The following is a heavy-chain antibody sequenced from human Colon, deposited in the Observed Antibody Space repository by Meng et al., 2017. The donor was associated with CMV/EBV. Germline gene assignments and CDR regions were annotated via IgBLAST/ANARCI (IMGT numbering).Heavy chain of an antibody. Sequence: HLHLGEWGPGVVRASETLSLTCTVSGGSFTSNSYFWGWIRQPPGKGLEYIGSIYNSGSAYYNPSLKSRVTISLDTSKNQFSLKLSSVTAADTAMYYCARVVLNFFYYWGQGTLVTVSS. V-gene: IGHV4-39*07. D-gene: IGHD3-10*02. CDR2: IYNSGSA. CDR1: GGSFTSNSYF. CDR3: ARVVLNFFYY. J-gene: IGHJ4*02.